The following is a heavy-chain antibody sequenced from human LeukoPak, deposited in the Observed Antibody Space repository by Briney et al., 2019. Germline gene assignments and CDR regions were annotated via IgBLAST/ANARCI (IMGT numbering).Heavy chain of an antibody. CDR2: ISAYSGHT. D-gene: IGHD4-11*01. CDR1: GYPFTGYG. Sequence: ASVKVSCKASGYPFTGYGIVWVRQAPGQGLEWMGWISAYSGHTNYAQKLQGRVTMTTDRSTSTVYRELRSLRFDDTAVYYCARGADYKTVKYDYWGQGTLVTVSS. J-gene: IGHJ4*02. CDR3: ARGADYKTVKYDY. V-gene: IGHV1-18*01.